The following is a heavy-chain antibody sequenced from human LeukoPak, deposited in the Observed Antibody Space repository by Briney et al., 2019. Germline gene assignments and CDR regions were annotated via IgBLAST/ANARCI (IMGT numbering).Heavy chain of an antibody. Sequence: SSETLSLTCAVYGGSFSGYYWSWIRQPPGKGLEWIGEINHSGSTNYNPSLKSRVTISVDTSKNQFSLKLSSVTAADTAVYYCARGGITIFGVVIRRRSNWFDPWGQGTLVTVSS. D-gene: IGHD3-3*01. CDR1: GGSFSGYY. CDR2: INHSGST. J-gene: IGHJ5*02. V-gene: IGHV4-34*01. CDR3: ARGGITIFGVVIRRRSNWFDP.